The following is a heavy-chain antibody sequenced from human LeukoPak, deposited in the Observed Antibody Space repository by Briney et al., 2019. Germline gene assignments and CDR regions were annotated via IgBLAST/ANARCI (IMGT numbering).Heavy chain of an antibody. Sequence: GGSLRLSCVGSGFTFSSHGLHWVRQAPGKGLEWVAFIRDDGSKTHYADSLKGRFTISRDNSKNTLYLQMNSLRAEDTAVYYCAKVARAGGTMVRGYYYYYYMDVWGKGTTVTVSS. D-gene: IGHD3-10*01. CDR2: IRDDGSKT. V-gene: IGHV3-30*02. CDR3: AKVARAGGTMVRGYYYYYYMDV. CDR1: GFTFSSHG. J-gene: IGHJ6*03.